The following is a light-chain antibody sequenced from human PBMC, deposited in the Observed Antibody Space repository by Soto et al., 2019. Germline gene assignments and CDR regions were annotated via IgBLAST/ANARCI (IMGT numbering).Light chain of an antibody. CDR2: KIS. V-gene: IGKV2-24*01. CDR1: QSLVHSYEHTY. J-gene: IGKJ2*02. CDR3: MQGTQFPRT. Sequence: IVMTQTTLSSPVTLGQPASISCRSSQSLVHSYEHTYLSWLQQRPGQPPRLLTYKISNRFSGVPDRCSGSGAGTDFTLKISRVEAEAVGVYYCMQGTQFPRTFGQGTKLEIK.